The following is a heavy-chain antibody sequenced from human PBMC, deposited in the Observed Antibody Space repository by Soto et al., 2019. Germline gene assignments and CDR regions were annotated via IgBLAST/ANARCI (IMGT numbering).Heavy chain of an antibody. CDR3: ARSEYSSSYYYYYYMDV. D-gene: IGHD6-6*01. J-gene: IGHJ6*03. CDR2: ISSSSSTI. Sequence: GESLKISCAASGFTFSSYSMNWVHQAPGKGLEWVSYISSSSSTIYYADSVKGRFTISRDNAKNSLYLQMNSLRDEDTAVYYCARSEYSSSYYYYYYMDVWGKGTTVTVSS. CDR1: GFTFSSYS. V-gene: IGHV3-48*02.